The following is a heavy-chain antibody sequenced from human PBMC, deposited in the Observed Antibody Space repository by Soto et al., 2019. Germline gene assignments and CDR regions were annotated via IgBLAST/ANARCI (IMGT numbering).Heavy chain of an antibody. D-gene: IGHD3-3*01. CDR2: IRSKANSYAT. Sequence: GGSLRLSCAASGFTFSGSAMHWVRQASGKGLEWVGRIRSKANSYATAYAASVKGRFTISRDDSKNTANLQMNSLKTEDTAVYYCTWYYDFWSGYDAFDIWGQGTMVTVSS. J-gene: IGHJ3*02. CDR3: TWYYDFWSGYDAFDI. CDR1: GFTFSGSA. V-gene: IGHV3-73*01.